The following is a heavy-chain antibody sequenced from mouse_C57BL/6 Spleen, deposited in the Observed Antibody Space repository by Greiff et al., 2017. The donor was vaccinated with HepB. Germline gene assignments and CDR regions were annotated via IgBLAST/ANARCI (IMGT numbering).Heavy chain of an antibody. J-gene: IGHJ3*01. Sequence: VQLQQSGPELVKPGASVKISCKASGYSFTSYYIHWVKQRPGQGLEWIGWIYPGSGNTKYNEKFKGKATLTADTSSSTAYMQLSSLTSEDSAVYYCAREGGYPFAYWGQGTLVTVSA. V-gene: IGHV1-66*01. CDR1: GYSFTSYY. CDR2: IYPGSGNT. CDR3: AREGGYPFAY. D-gene: IGHD2-2*01.